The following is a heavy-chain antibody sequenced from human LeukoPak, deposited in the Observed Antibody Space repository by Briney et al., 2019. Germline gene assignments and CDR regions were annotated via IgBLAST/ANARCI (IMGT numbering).Heavy chain of an antibody. J-gene: IGHJ4*02. CDR2: IVVGSGNT. V-gene: IGHV1-58*01. CDR3: AAVGSPQTYYYDSSFDY. CDR1: GFTFTSSA. D-gene: IGHD3-22*01. Sequence: SVKVSCTASGFTFTSSAVQWVRQARGQRLEWIGWIVVGSGNTNYAQKFQERVTITRDMSTSTAYMELSSLRSEDTAVYYCAAVGSPQTYYYDSSFDYWGQGTLVTVSS.